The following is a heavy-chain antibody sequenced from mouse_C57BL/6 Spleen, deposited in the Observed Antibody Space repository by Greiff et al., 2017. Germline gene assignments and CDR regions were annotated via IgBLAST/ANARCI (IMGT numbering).Heavy chain of an antibody. CDR1: GYTFTSYW. CDR2: IHPNSGST. CDR3: APIYYGNYEGYWFAY. D-gene: IGHD2-1*01. J-gene: IGHJ3*01. Sequence: QVQLQQPGAELVKPGASVKLSCKASGYTFTSYWMHWVKQRPGQGLERIGMIHPNSGSTNYNEKFKSKATLTVDKSSSTAYMQLSSLTSEDSAVYYCAPIYYGNYEGYWFAYWGQGTLVTVSA. V-gene: IGHV1-64*01.